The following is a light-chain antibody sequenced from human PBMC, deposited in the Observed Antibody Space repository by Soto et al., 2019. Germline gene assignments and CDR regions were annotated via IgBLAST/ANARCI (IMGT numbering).Light chain of an antibody. CDR2: AAS. CDR3: QKYNSARWT. Sequence: DIQMTQAPSALPAYVGDRVTIACRASQSISNSLSCYQQKPGKVPKLLIYAASTLQSGVPSRFSGSGSGTDFTPTISSLQPEDVATYYCQKYNSARWTFGQGTKVGLK. J-gene: IGKJ1*01. V-gene: IGKV1-27*01. CDR1: QSISNS.